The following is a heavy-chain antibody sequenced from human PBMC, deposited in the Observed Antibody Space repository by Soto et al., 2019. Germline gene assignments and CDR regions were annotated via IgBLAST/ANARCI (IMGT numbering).Heavy chain of an antibody. CDR1: GFTFSSYA. D-gene: IGHD2-21*01. J-gene: IGHJ6*02. CDR2: ISGSGGST. V-gene: IGHV3-23*01. Sequence: GGSLRLSCAASGFTFSSYAMSWVRQAPGKGLEWVSAISGSGGSTYYADSVKGRFTISRDNSKNTLYLQMNSLRAEDTAVYYCAKDREGSSAVLRRFWDYYYYYGMDVWGQGTTVTVSS. CDR3: AKDREGSSAVLRRFWDYYYYYGMDV.